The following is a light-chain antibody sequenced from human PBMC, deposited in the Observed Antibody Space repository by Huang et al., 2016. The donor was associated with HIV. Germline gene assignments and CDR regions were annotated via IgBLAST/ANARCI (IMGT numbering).Light chain of an antibody. CDR2: AAS. CDR1: QGISSY. V-gene: IGKV1-39*01. CDR3: QQSYSTLVT. Sequence: DIQMTQSPSSLSASVGDRVTITCRASQGISSYLNWYQQKPGKAPKLLIYAASSLQSGVPSRFSGSGSGTDFTLTISSLQPEDFATYYCQQSYSTLVTFGQGTKLEIK. J-gene: IGKJ2*01.